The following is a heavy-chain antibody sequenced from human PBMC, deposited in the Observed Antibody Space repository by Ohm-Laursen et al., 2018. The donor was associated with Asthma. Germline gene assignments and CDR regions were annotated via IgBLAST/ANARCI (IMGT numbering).Heavy chain of an antibody. J-gene: IGHJ3*02. D-gene: IGHD1-26*01. Sequence: SLRLSCAASGFTFRSYAMHWVRQAPGKGLEWVAVGGSYYDGGLKYYADSVKGRFTISRDNSKNTMYLQINSLRTEDTAVYFCAGDVVPGAKDGFDIWGQGTMVSVSS. CDR2: GGSYYDGGLK. V-gene: IGHV3-30-3*01. CDR3: AGDVVPGAKDGFDI. CDR1: GFTFRSYA.